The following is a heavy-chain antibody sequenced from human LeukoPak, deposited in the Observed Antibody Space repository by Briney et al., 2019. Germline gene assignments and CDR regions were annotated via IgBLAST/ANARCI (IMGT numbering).Heavy chain of an antibody. CDR3: ARAAPLGNY. J-gene: IGHJ4*02. Sequence: SVKVSCKASENTFNTYAISWVRQAPGQGLEWMGGIIPVSLTADYAQNLQGRVTITANKSTSTAYMELRSLRSDDTAVYYCARAAPLGNYWGQGTLVTVSS. V-gene: IGHV1-69*06. CDR1: ENTFNTYA. D-gene: IGHD3-10*01. CDR2: IIPVSLTA.